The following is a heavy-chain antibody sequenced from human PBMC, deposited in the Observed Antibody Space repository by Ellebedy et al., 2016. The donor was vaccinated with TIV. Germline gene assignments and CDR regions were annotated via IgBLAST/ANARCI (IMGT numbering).Heavy chain of an antibody. D-gene: IGHD2-2*01. Sequence: GESLKISCAASGFTFSSYGMHWVRQAPGKRLEWVAVIWYDESNKYYEDSVKGRFTISRDNAKNALYLQMNSLRAEDTAVYYCARPPVVVPEIYKYGMDVWGQGTTVIVSS. CDR1: GFTFSSYG. V-gene: IGHV3-33*08. CDR3: ARPPVVVPEIYKYGMDV. J-gene: IGHJ6*02. CDR2: IWYDESNK.